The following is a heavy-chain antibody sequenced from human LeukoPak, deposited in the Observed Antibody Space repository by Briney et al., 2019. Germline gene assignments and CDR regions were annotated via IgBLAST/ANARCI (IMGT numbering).Heavy chain of an antibody. J-gene: IGHJ4*02. CDR2: ITYDGRTD. D-gene: IGHD6-19*01. CDR1: GFTFSDYG. Sequence: GRSLRLSCAASGFTFSDYGMHWVRQAPGKGLEWVAVITYDGRTDYYADSVKGRFTISRDNSKNTLYLQMNSLRAEDTAVYYCAKEPRVYSSGWGYDFWGQGTLVTVSS. CDR3: AKEPRVYSSGWGYDF. V-gene: IGHV3-30*18.